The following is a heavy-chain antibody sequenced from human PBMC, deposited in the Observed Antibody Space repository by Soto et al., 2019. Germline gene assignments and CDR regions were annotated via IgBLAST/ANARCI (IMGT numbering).Heavy chain of an antibody. V-gene: IGHV3-73*02. D-gene: IGHD6-19*01. CDR1: GFTFSGSA. CDR2: IRSKANSYAT. Sequence: EVQLVESGGGLVQPGGSLKLSCAASGFTFSGSAMHWVRQASGKGLEWVGRIRSKANSYATAYAASVKGRFTISRDDSKNTAYLQMNSLKTVDTAVYYCTRLAVAGTGNFDYWGQGTLVTVSS. CDR3: TRLAVAGTGNFDY. J-gene: IGHJ4*02.